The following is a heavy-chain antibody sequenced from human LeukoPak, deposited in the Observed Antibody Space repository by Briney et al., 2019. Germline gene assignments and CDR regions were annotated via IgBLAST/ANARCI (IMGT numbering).Heavy chain of an antibody. CDR2: IRYDGSNK. D-gene: IGHD1-7*01. CDR3: FCITVTDVPY. CDR1: GLPFSHSG. V-gene: IGHV3-30*02. Sequence: GGSLRLCCAASGLPFSHSGMHWVRQAPGKGLEWVAFIRYDGSNKYYADSVKGRFTISRGNSKNALYLQMNSLRGEDTAVYYCFCITVTDVPYWGQGTLVTVSS. J-gene: IGHJ4*02.